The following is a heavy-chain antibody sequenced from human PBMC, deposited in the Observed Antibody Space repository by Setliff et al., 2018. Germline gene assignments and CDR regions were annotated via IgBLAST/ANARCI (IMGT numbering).Heavy chain of an antibody. CDR2: INQDGSQK. J-gene: IGHJ4*02. V-gene: IGHV3-7*03. Sequence: GGSLRLSCAASGFTFSSYWMAWVRQAPVKGLEWVANINQDGSQKYYVDSVKGRFTISRDNAKNSLYLQVNSLRVEDTALYYCARDPTRKFDSWGRGTLVTVSS. CDR3: ARDPTRKFDS. CDR1: GFTFSSYW.